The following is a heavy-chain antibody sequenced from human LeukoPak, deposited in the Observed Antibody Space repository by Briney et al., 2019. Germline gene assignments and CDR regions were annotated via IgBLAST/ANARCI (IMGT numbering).Heavy chain of an antibody. V-gene: IGHV3-30*03. CDR1: GFTLSRYG. CDR2: ISYDGSNK. Sequence: PGGSLRLSCAASGFTLSRYGMHWVRQAPGKGLEWVAVISYDGSNKYYADSVKGRFTISRDNSKNTLYLQMNSLRAEDTAVYYCASSPTVTLDAFDIWGQGTMVTVSS. D-gene: IGHD4-17*01. J-gene: IGHJ3*02. CDR3: ASSPTVTLDAFDI.